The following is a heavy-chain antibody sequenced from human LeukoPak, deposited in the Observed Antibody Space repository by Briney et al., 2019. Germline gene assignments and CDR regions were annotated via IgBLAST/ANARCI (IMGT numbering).Heavy chain of an antibody. CDR1: GYTFTSNY. CDR2: ISPSGGST. D-gene: IGHD4-17*01. Sequence: ASVKVSCKAFGYTFTSNYMHWVRQAPGQGPEWMGVISPSGGSTTYAQKFQGRVTLTRDMSTSTAYMELRSLRSDDTAVYYCARLSLTVTEYFDYWGQGTLVTVSS. V-gene: IGHV1-46*01. CDR3: ARLSLTVTEYFDY. J-gene: IGHJ4*02.